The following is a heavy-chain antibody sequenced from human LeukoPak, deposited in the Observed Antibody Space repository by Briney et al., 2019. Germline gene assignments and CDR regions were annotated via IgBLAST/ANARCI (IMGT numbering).Heavy chain of an antibody. Sequence: GASVKVSCKASGYTFTSYDINWVRQATGQGLEWMGWMNPNSGNTGYAQKFQGRVTMTRNTSISTAYMELSSLRSEDTAVYYCARCRLKKTGTTSSSYNWFDPWGQGTLVTVSS. CDR2: MNPNSGNT. CDR3: ARCRLKKTGTTSSSYNWFDP. CDR1: GYTFTSYD. D-gene: IGHD1-7*01. J-gene: IGHJ5*02. V-gene: IGHV1-8*01.